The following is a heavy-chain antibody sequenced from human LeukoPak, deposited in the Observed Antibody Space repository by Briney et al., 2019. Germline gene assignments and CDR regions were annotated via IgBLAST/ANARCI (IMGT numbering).Heavy chain of an antibody. D-gene: IGHD6-13*01. Sequence: SETLSLTCTVSGGSISSYYWSWIRQPPGKGLEWIGYIYYSGSTNYNPSLKSRVTISVDTSKNQFSLKLSSVTAADTAVYYCARDTTRTIAAAGTGWFDPWGQGTLVTVSS. CDR3: ARDTTRTIAAAGTGWFDP. V-gene: IGHV4-59*01. CDR1: GGSISSYY. CDR2: IYYSGST. J-gene: IGHJ5*02.